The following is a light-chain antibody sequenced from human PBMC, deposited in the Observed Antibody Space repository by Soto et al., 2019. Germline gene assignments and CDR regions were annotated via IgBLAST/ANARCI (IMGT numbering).Light chain of an antibody. CDR2: RNN. J-gene: IGLJ1*01. CDR1: SSNFESNY. V-gene: IGLV1-47*01. Sequence: QSVLTQPASASGTPGQRITISCSGSSSNFESNYVYWYQQLPGAAPKLLIYRNNQRPSGVPDRFSGSKSGTSASLAISGLRSEDEADYYCAAWDDTLKVFGTGTKLTVL. CDR3: AAWDDTLKV.